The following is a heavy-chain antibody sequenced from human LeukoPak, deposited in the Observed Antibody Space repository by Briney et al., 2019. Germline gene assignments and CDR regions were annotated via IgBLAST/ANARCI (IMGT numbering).Heavy chain of an antibody. V-gene: IGHV3-30*18. CDR3: AKGGGYEAQYYYYYLDV. D-gene: IGHD5-12*01. CDR2: ISYDGSNK. Sequence: GGSLRLSCAASGFTFSSYGMHWVRQAPGKGLEWVAVISYDGSNKYYADSVKGRFTISRDNSKNTLYLQMNSLRAEDTAVYYCAKGGGYEAQYYYYYLDVWGKGTTVTISS. J-gene: IGHJ6*03. CDR1: GFTFSSYG.